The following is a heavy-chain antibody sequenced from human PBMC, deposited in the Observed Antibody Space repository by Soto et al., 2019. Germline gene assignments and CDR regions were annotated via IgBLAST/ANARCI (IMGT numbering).Heavy chain of an antibody. D-gene: IGHD6-25*01. V-gene: IGHV3-30*18. J-gene: IGHJ6*02. CDR1: GFTFSSYG. CDR2: ISYDGSNK. CDR3: AKDRRPNYYYGMDV. Sequence: QVQLVESGGGVVQPGGSLRLSCAASGFTFSSYGMHWVRQAPGKGLEWVAVISYDGSNKYYADSVKGRFTISRDNSKNTLYLQMNRLRAEDTAVYYCAKDRRPNYYYGMDVWGQGTTVTVSS.